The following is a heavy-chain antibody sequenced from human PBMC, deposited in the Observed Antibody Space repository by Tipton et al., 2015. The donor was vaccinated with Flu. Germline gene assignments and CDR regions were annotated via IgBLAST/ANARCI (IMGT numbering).Heavy chain of an antibody. V-gene: IGHV3-21*01. D-gene: IGHD2-2*01. J-gene: IGHJ4*02. CDR2: ISSGGSRM. CDR3: TREGANYASDY. CDR1: GFTFSNAW. Sequence: SLRLSCAASGFTFSNAWMSWVRQAPGKGLEWVSSISSGGSRMYYAGSVRGRFTISRDDAKNSLFLQMNSLRAEDTAVYYCTREGANYASDYWGQGTLVTVSS.